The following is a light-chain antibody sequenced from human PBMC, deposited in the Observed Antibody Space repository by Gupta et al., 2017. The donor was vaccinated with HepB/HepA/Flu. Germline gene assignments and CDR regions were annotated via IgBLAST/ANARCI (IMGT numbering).Light chain of an antibody. CDR1: SSNVGSNH. J-gene: IGLJ2*01. V-gene: IGLV1-44*01. CDR3: AAWDTSLNAVV. CDR2: YNE. Sequence: HSVLTQSTSISGNTGQRVTLHCYGSSSNVGSNHLNWYQQPPGTSPNLLIYYNEERPSGVPDRISGSKSDTSASLAISGLQSEDDADYYCAAWDTSLNAVVFGGGTKLTVL.